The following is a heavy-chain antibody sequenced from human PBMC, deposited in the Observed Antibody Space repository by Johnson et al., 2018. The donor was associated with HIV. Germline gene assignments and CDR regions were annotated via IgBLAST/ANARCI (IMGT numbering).Heavy chain of an antibody. CDR3: ASDGRGEQLVDQGDAFDI. Sequence: VQLAESGGDLVQPGRSLRLSCSTSGFTFDDYGMSWVRQAQGKGLEWVSGINWNGGSTAYGDSVKGRFTISRDNAKNSLYLQMNSVRAEGTALYFCASDGRGEQLVDQGDAFDIWGQGTMVTVSS. V-gene: IGHV3-20*04. CDR1: GFTFDDYG. J-gene: IGHJ3*02. CDR2: INWNGGST. D-gene: IGHD6-6*01.